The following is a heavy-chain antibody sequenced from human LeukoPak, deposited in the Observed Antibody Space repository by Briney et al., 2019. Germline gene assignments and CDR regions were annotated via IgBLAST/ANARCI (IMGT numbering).Heavy chain of an antibody. V-gene: IGHV3-15*01. CDR2: IKSKTDGGTT. D-gene: IGHD6-13*01. CDR3: TTSIDIAEYYFDY. J-gene: IGHJ4*02. Sequence: GGSLRLSCAASRFTFSNAWMSWVRQAPGKGLEWVGRIKSKTDGGTTDYAAPVKGRFTISRDDSKNTLYLQMNSLKTEDTAVYYCTTSIDIAEYYFDYWGQGTLVTVSS. CDR1: RFTFSNAW.